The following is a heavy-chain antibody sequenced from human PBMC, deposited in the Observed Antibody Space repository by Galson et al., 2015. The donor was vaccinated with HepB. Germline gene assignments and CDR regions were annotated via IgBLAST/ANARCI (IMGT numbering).Heavy chain of an antibody. CDR3: ARGGLGYYYGMDV. V-gene: IGHV3-30*04. J-gene: IGHJ6*02. CDR1: GFTFSSYA. D-gene: IGHD1-26*01. CDR2: ISYDGSNK. Sequence: SLRLSCAASGFTFSSYAMHWVRQAPGKGLEWVAVISYDGSNKYYADSVKGRFTISRDNSKNTLYLQMNSLRAEDTAVYYCARGGLGYYYGMDVWGQGTTVTVSS.